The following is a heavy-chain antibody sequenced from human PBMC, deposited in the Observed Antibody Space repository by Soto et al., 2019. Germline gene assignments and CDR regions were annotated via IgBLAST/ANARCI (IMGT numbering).Heavy chain of an antibody. Sequence: ASVKVSCKASGYTFTSYAMHWVRQAPGQRLEWTGWINAGNGNTKYSQKFQGRVTITRDTSASTAYMELSSLRSEDTAVYYCARDHFLGDYLYYYGMDFWGQGPTVTVSS. D-gene: IGHD4-17*01. CDR2: INAGNGNT. J-gene: IGHJ6*02. V-gene: IGHV1-3*01. CDR1: GYTFTSYA. CDR3: ARDHFLGDYLYYYGMDF.